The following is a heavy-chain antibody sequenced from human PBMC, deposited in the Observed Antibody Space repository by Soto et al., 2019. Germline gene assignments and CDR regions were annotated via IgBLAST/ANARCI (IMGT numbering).Heavy chain of an antibody. CDR3: ANSDRGGSGNSNF. D-gene: IGHD3-10*01. Sequence: EVQLLESGGGLVQPGGSLRLSCAASGFAFNTYAMDWVRQAPGKGLEWVSSIIGSGDRTYYADSVKGRFTISRDNSENTLYLEMNSLRAEDTAVYYCANSDRGGSGNSNFWCQGTLVTVSS. CDR1: GFAFNTYA. V-gene: IGHV3-23*01. CDR2: IIGSGDRT. J-gene: IGHJ4*02.